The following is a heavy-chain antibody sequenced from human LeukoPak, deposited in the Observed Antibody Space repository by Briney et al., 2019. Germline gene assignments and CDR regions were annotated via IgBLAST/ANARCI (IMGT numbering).Heavy chain of an antibody. CDR3: AAWERESSPTDMDF. J-gene: IGHJ6*02. D-gene: IGHD2-2*01. CDR2: MNPNSGNT. Sequence: ASVKVSCKASGYTFTSYDINWVRQATGQGLEWMGWMNPNSGNTGYAQKFQGRVTMTRNTSISTAYMELSSLRSEDTAVYYCAAWERESSPTDMDFWGQGTTVSVSS. CDR1: GYTFTSYD. V-gene: IGHV1-8*01.